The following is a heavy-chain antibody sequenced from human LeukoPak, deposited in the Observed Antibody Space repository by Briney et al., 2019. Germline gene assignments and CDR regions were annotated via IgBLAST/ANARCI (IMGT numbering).Heavy chain of an antibody. Sequence: GGSLRLSCAASGFTFSNAWMSWVRQAPGKGLEWVGRINSKTDGGTTDYAAPVKGRFTISRDDSKNTLYLQMNSLKTEDTAVYYCTTDLYYDILTGQAGAGWGQGTLVTVSS. J-gene: IGHJ4*02. CDR3: TTDLYYDILTGQAGAG. D-gene: IGHD3-9*01. CDR1: GFTFSNAW. V-gene: IGHV3-15*01. CDR2: INSKTDGGTT.